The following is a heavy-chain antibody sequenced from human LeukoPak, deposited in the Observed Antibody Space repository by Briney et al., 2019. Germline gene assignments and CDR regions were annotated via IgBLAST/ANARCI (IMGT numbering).Heavy chain of an antibody. CDR3: ARPSDKYCSSTSCYRGAFDI. D-gene: IGHD2-2*01. CDR1: GFTFGDYA. J-gene: IGHJ3*02. V-gene: IGHV3-49*04. Sequence: PGGSLRLSCTASGFTFGDYAMSWVRQAPGKGLEWVGFISSKAYDGTTEYAATVKRRFTISRADSKSIAYLQMNSLKTEDTAVYYCARPSDKYCSSTSCYRGAFDIWGQGTMVTVSS. CDR2: ISSKAYDGTT.